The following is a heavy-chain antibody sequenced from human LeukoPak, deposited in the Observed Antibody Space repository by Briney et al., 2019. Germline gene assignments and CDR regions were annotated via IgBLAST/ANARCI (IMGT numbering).Heavy chain of an antibody. CDR2: IYHSGST. Sequence: SETLSLTCTVSGGSISSSSYYWGWIRQPPGKGLEWIGSIYHSGSTYYNPSLKSRVTISVDRSKNQFSLKLSSVTAADTAVYYCARVAEGDYAYDYWGQGTLVTVSS. D-gene: IGHD4-17*01. J-gene: IGHJ4*02. CDR3: ARVAEGDYAYDY. CDR1: GGSISSSSYY. V-gene: IGHV4-39*07.